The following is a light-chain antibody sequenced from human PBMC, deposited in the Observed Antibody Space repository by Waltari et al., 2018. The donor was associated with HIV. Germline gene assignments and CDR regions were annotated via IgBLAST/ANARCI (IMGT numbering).Light chain of an antibody. Sequence: FILTQPHSVSGSPGKTVTLSCTPSSGRIATDPLLWSQLRPNNSPSNLIYENKQRRAGVPDRFSGSTDRSTNSASLTISGLMAEDDADYYCLSYDGVNQVFGGGTKLTVL. CDR2: ENK. CDR3: LSYDGVNQV. CDR1: SGRIATDP. J-gene: IGLJ3*02. V-gene: IGLV6-57*01.